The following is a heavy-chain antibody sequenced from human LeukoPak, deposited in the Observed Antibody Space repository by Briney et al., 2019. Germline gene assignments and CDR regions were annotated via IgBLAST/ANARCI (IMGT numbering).Heavy chain of an antibody. CDR3: AREGFYSSGSGYYFDS. CDR1: GFAFSTSW. V-gene: IGHV3-7*01. CDR2: IKQDGSEK. J-gene: IGHJ4*02. D-gene: IGHD3-22*01. Sequence: GSLRLSCAASGFAFSTSWMSWVRQAPGKGLEGVANIKQDGSEKNYVDSVKGRFTISRDNAKNSLYLQMNSLRTEDTAVYYCAREGFYSSGSGYYFDSWGQGTLVTVSS.